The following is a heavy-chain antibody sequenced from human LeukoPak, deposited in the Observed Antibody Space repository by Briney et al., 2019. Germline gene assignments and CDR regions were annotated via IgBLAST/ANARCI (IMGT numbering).Heavy chain of an antibody. CDR3: AKDVLTYYYDSSGYSLDY. Sequence: GGSLRLSCAASGFTFSSYGMHRVRQAPGKGLEWVAFIRYDGSNKYYADSVKGRFTISRDNSKNTLYLQMNSLRAEDTAVYYCAKDVLTYYYDSSGYSLDYWGQGTLVTVSS. V-gene: IGHV3-30*02. D-gene: IGHD3-22*01. CDR2: IRYDGSNK. J-gene: IGHJ4*02. CDR1: GFTFSSYG.